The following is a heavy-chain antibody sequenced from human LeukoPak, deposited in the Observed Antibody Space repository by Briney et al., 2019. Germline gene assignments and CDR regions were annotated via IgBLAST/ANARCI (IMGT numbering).Heavy chain of an antibody. CDR1: GFSFSQHA. Sequence: ASVKVSCEASGFSFSQHAMNWVRQAPGQRLEWMGWINAGNGKTKYSQKLQDRVTITRDTSASTTYMELNSLRSEDTAIYYCARGIWSSHNKEYFFEYWGQGTLVTVSS. J-gene: IGHJ4*02. D-gene: IGHD2-21*01. CDR2: INAGNGKT. V-gene: IGHV1-3*01. CDR3: ARGIWSSHNKEYFFEY.